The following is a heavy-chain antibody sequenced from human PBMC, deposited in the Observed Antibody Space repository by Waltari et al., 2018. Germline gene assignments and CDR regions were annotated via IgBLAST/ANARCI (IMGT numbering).Heavy chain of an antibody. CDR1: GGSISSSSYY. CDR2: IYYSGST. Sequence: QLQLQESGPGLVKPSETLSLTCTVSGGSISSSSYYWGWIRQPPGKGLEWIGSIYYSGSTYYHPALKSRVTISVDTSKNQFSLKLSSVTAADTAVYYCARLSGSEGGGGDYWGQGTLVTVSS. CDR3: ARLSGSEGGGGDY. J-gene: IGHJ4*02. D-gene: IGHD3-3*01. V-gene: IGHV4-39*01.